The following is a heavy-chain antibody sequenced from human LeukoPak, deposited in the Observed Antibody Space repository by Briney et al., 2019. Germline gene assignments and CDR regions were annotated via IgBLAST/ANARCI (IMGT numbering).Heavy chain of an antibody. J-gene: IGHJ4*02. CDR2: FDPEDGEA. CDR3: ATGPYYDFWSGYLKGYFDY. D-gene: IGHD3-3*01. CDR1: GYTLTELS. V-gene: IGHV1-24*01. Sequence: ASVKVSCKVSGYTLTELSMHWVRQAPGKGLEWMGGFDPEDGEAIYAQKFQGRVTMTEDTSTDTAYMELSSLRSEDTAVYFCATGPYYDFWSGYLKGYFDYWGQGTLVTVSS.